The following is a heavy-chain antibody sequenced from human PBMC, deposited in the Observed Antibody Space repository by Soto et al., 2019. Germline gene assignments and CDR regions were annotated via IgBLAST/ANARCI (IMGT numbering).Heavy chain of an antibody. CDR3: AKLRYFDWSSYNWFEY. CDR1: GFTFSSYA. CDR2: ISGSGATT. Sequence: PRGSLRLYCAASGFTFSSYAMTWVRQAPGKGLEWVSGISGSGATTSYADSVKGRFTVSRDNSKNTLYLQMNSLRVEDTAVYYCAKLRYFDWSSYNWFEYWGQGTPVTVSS. D-gene: IGHD3-9*01. V-gene: IGHV3-23*01. J-gene: IGHJ5*01.